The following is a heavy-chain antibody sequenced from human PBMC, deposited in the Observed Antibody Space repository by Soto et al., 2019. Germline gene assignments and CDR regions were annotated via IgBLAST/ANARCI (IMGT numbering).Heavy chain of an antibody. V-gene: IGHV3-15*07. CDR1: GFIFTNAW. J-gene: IGHJ5*02. CDR3: TTGLVGSSYNP. D-gene: IGHD2-15*01. Sequence: EVQLVESGGGLVEPGGSLRLSCAASGFIFTNAWMNWVRQAPGKGLEWVGRIKSKSDGGTADYAAPAKGRFTMSRDDSKDTVDLQMSSLKTEDTAVYYCTTGLVGSSYNPWGQGTLVTVSS. CDR2: IKSKSDGGTA.